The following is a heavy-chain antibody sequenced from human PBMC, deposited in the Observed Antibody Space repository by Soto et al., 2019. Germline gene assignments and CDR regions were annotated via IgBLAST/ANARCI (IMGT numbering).Heavy chain of an antibody. CDR1: GFIFSSYG. Sequence: GGSLRLSCAASGFIFSSYGMHWVRQAPGKGLEWVAVIWYDGSNKYYADSVKGRFTISRDNSKNTLYLQMNRLRAEDTAVYYCARDEGGMDVWGQGNTVTVS. CDR2: IWYDGSNK. V-gene: IGHV3-33*01. J-gene: IGHJ6*02. CDR3: ARDEGGMDV.